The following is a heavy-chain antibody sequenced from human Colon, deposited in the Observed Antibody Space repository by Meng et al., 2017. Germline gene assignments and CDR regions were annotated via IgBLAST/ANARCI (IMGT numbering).Heavy chain of an antibody. CDR3: VRQGMTSYSWGY. V-gene: IGHV4-4*02. J-gene: IGHJ4*02. Sequence: GQRVSRLEGSRSYTYLCHRGSLCRSNGCGCVRQPQRKGLEWIVEISQSGTTYYNPSLKSRVTITGDWSKNQFSLNLNSVTAADTALYYCVRQGMTSYSWGYWGQGTLVTVSS. CDR1: GSLCRSNG. CDR2: ISQSGTT. D-gene: IGHD3-9*01.